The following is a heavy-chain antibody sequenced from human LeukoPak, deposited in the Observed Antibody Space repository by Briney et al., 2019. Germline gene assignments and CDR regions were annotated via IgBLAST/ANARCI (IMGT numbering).Heavy chain of an antibody. J-gene: IGHJ4*02. V-gene: IGHV3-15*01. D-gene: IGHD6-13*01. Sequence: GGSLRLSCVASGFTFSSYNLIWVRQAPGKGLEWVGRIKSKTDGGTTDYAAPVKGRFTISRDDSKNTLYLQMNSLKTEDTAVYYSSTAHIAAATDSGYWGRGTLVTVSS. CDR1: GFTFSSYN. CDR3: STAHIAAATDSGY. CDR2: IKSKTDGGTT.